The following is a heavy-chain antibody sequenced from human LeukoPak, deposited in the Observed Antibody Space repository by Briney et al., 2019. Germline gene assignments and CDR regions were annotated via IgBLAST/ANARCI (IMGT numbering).Heavy chain of an antibody. CDR3: ARAPHYSNYGPYYYGMDV. D-gene: IGHD4-11*01. CDR2: ISSSSSYT. Sequence: GGSLRLSCAASGFTFSDYYMSWIRQAPGKGLEWVSYISSSSSYTNYADSVKGRFTISRDNAKNSLYLQMNSLRAEDTAVYYCARAPHYSNYGPYYYGMDVWGQGTTVTVSS. V-gene: IGHV3-11*06. CDR1: GFTFSDYY. J-gene: IGHJ6*02.